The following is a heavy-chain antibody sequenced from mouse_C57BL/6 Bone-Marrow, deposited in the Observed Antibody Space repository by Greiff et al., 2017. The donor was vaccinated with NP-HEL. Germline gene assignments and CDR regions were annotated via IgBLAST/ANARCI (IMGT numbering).Heavy chain of an antibody. J-gene: IGHJ2*01. CDR3: TRERGYYGNYFYYFDY. CDR1: GFTFSSYA. V-gene: IGHV5-9-1*02. D-gene: IGHD2-1*01. Sequence: DVKLVESGEGLVKPGGSLKLSCAASGFTFSSYAMSWVRQTPEKRLEWVAYISSGGDYIYYADTVKGRFTISRDNARNTLYLQMSSLKSEDTAMYYCTRERGYYGNYFYYFDYWGQGTTLTVSS. CDR2: ISSGGDYI.